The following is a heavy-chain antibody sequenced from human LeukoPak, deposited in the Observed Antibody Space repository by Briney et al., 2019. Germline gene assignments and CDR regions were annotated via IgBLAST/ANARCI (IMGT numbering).Heavy chain of an antibody. J-gene: IGHJ4*02. CDR1: GGSISTYY. CDR3: ARHGFGRSFDC. Sequence: SETLSLTCTVSGGSISTYYWSWIRQPPGKGLQRIGYIDYSGSTNYNPSLKSRVTISVDTSKNQFSLKLSSVTAADTAVYYCARHGFGRSFDCWGQGTLVTVSS. D-gene: IGHD3-10*01. V-gene: IGHV4-59*08. CDR2: IDYSGST.